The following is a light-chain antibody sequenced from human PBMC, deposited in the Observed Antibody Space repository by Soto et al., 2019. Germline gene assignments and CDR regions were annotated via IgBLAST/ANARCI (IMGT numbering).Light chain of an antibody. CDR1: QTVSTY. J-gene: IGKJ2*01. CDR3: QQYDNVPT. CDR2: ATS. Sequence: DTQMTQSPSSLSASVGDRISITCRASQTVSTYLNWYQQKPGKAPTLLISATSTLQSGVPSRFSGSGSGTEFTLTITSLQPEDIATYYCQQYDNVPTFGQGTKLEMK. V-gene: IGKV1-39*01.